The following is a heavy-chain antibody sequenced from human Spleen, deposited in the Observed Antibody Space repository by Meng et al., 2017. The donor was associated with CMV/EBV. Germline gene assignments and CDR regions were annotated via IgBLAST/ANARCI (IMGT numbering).Heavy chain of an antibody. D-gene: IGHD5-24*01. CDR3: ARDLKLWLQHYFDY. V-gene: IGHV3-11*01. CDR1: GFTFSDYR. CDR2: ISSSDSTI. J-gene: IGHJ4*02. Sequence: GESLKISCAASGFTFSDYRMSWIRQAPGKGLEWIAYISSSDSTIYYANSVKGRFTISRDNAKNSLYLHMHSLRAEDTAVYYCARDLKLWLQHYFDYWGQGTLVTVSS.